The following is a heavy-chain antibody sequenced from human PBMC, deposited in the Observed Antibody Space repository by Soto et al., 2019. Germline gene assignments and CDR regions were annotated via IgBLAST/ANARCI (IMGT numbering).Heavy chain of an antibody. CDR2: IKQDGSEK. J-gene: IGHJ6*02. CDR1: GFTFSSYW. V-gene: IGHV3-7*05. D-gene: IGHD3-16*01. Sequence: EVQLVESGGGLVQPGGSLRLSCAASGFTFSSYWMSWVRQAPGKGLEWVANIKQDGSEKYYVDSVKGRFTISRDNAKNSLYLQMNSLRAEDTAVYYCASEGEFDDYPADYGMDVWGQGTTVTVSS. CDR3: ASEGEFDDYPADYGMDV.